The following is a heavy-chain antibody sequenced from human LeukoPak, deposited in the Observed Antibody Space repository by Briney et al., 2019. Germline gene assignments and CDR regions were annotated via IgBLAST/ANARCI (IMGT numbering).Heavy chain of an antibody. CDR1: GFTSSSYW. CDR3: ARIRGDGSTFEY. J-gene: IGHJ4*02. V-gene: IGHV3-7*01. CDR2: IQQGGSAK. Sequence: GGSLRLSCAASGFTSSSYWMSWVRQAPGKGREWVANIQQGGSAKYYMDSVKGRFTISRDDAKSSLYLQMNSLRAEDTAVYFCARIRGDGSTFEYWGQGTLVTVSS. D-gene: IGHD5-24*01.